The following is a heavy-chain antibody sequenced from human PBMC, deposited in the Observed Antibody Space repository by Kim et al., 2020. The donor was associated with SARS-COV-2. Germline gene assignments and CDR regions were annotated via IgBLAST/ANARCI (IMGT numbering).Heavy chain of an antibody. D-gene: IGHD2-21*01. Sequence: GGSLRLSCAASGFTFSSYSMNWVRQAPGKGLEWVSYISSSSSTIYYADSVKGRFTISRDNAKNSLYLQMNSLRAEDTAVYYCARDGNVVSELGYYYYYGMDVWGQGTTVTVSS. CDR1: GFTFSSYS. J-gene: IGHJ6*02. CDR2: ISSSSSTI. V-gene: IGHV3-48*04. CDR3: ARDGNVVSELGYYYYYGMDV.